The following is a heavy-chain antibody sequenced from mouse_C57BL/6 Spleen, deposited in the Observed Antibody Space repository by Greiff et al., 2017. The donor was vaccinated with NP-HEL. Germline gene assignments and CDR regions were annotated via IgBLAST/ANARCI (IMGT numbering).Heavy chain of an antibody. CDR3: AIYPCISTGSVDY. CDR1: GYAFSGSW. D-gene: IGHD1-1*01. CDR2: IYPGDGDT. J-gene: IGHJ4*01. Sequence: QVHLQQSGPELVKPGASVKISCKASGYAFSGSWMNWVKQRPGKGLEWIGRIYPGDGDTNYNGKFKGKATLTADKSSSTAYLQLRSPTSEDSAVDFCAIYPCISTGSVDYWGQGTSVTVSS. V-gene: IGHV1-82*01.